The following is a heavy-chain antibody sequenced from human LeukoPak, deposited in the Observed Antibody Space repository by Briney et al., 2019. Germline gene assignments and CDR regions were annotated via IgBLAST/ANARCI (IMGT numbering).Heavy chain of an antibody. CDR3: AREREYSSSWYDYYYYGMDV. CDR1: GHTFTSYG. Sequence: ASVKVSCKASGHTFTSYGISWVRQAPGQGLEWMGWISAYNGNTNYAQKLQGRVTMTTDTSTSTAYMELRSLRSDDTAVYYCAREREYSSSWYDYYYYGMDVWGQGTTVTVSS. J-gene: IGHJ6*02. V-gene: IGHV1-18*01. D-gene: IGHD6-13*01. CDR2: ISAYNGNT.